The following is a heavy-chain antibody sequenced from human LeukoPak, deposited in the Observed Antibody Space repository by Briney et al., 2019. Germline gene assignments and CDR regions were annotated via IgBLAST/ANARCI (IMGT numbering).Heavy chain of an antibody. CDR1: GFTFSVYF. V-gene: IGHV3-64D*06. CDR2: ISSNEYDT. CDR3: VKDLNGTWSFDY. Sequence: GGSLRLSCSASGFTFSVYFMHWVRQAPGKGLEYVSSISSNEYDTYYADSVKGRFTISRDNSKNTLFLQMSSLSAEDTAVYYCVKDLNGTWSFDYWGQGTLVTVSS. D-gene: IGHD2-8*01. J-gene: IGHJ4*02.